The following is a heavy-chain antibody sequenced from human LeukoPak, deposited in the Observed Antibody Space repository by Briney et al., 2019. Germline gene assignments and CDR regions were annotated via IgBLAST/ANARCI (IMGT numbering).Heavy chain of an antibody. J-gene: IGHJ6*02. CDR3: ARNRRWSSSYYGMDV. V-gene: IGHV3-9*01. CDR1: GFPFDDYA. CDR2: ISWSSGSI. D-gene: IGHD2-15*01. Sequence: GGSLRLSCAASGFPFDDYAMHWVRQAPGKGGEGVSGISWSSGSIGYADSGKGPFPISRDNAKNTLYLQMNSLRAEDTAVYYCARNRRWSSSYYGMDVWGQATTVTASS.